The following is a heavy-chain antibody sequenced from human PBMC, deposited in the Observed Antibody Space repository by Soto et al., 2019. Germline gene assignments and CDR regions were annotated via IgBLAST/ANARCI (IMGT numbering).Heavy chain of an antibody. CDR2: ISDSGGTS. J-gene: IGHJ4*02. CDR1: GFIFSNYV. CDR3: AIRPRALLTFVY. V-gene: IGHV3-23*04. Sequence: EVQLVDSGGGLVQPGGSLRLSCAASGFIFSNYVMSWVRQAPGKGLEWVSSISDSGGTSYYADSVKGRFTISRDNSKNTLYLQMNTLRAEGTAIYYCAIRPRALLTFVYWGQGTLVTVSS. D-gene: IGHD1-26*01.